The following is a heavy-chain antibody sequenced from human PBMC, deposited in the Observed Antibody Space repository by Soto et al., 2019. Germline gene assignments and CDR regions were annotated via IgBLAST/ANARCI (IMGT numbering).Heavy chain of an antibody. CDR2: INHSGST. Sequence: SETLSLTCAVYGGSFSGYYWSWIRQPPGKGLEWIGEINHSGSTNYNPSLKSRVTISVDTSKNQFSLKLSSVTAADTAVYYCARGLLDKVRGVIPKYYGMDVWGQGTTVTVSS. J-gene: IGHJ6*02. CDR3: ARGLLDKVRGVIPKYYGMDV. CDR1: GGSFSGYY. D-gene: IGHD3-10*01. V-gene: IGHV4-34*01.